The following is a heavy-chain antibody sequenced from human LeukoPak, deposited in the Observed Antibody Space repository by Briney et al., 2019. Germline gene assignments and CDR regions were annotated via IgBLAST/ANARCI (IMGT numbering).Heavy chain of an antibody. J-gene: IGHJ5*02. V-gene: IGHV3-30-3*01. CDR2: ISYDGSNK. CDR1: GFTFSSYA. Sequence: GRSLRLSCAASGFTFSSYAMHWVRQAPGKGLEWVAVISYDGSNKYYADSVKGRFTTSRDNSKNTLYLQMNSLRAEDTAVYYCARDLTNYGSGSYTFDPWGQGTLVTVSS. D-gene: IGHD3-10*01. CDR3: ARDLTNYGSGSYTFDP.